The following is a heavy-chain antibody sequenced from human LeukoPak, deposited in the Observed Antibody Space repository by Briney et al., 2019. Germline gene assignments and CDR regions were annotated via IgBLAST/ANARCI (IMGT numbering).Heavy chain of an antibody. J-gene: IGHJ4*02. D-gene: IGHD5-18*01. V-gene: IGHV1-8*01. Sequence: ASVKVSCKASGYTFTSYDINWVRQATGQGLGWMGWMNPNSGNTGYAQKFQGRVTMTRNTSISTAYMELSSLRSEDTAVYYCARGRADTAIYYDYWGQGTLVTVSS. CDR2: MNPNSGNT. CDR3: ARGRADTAIYYDY. CDR1: GYTFTSYD.